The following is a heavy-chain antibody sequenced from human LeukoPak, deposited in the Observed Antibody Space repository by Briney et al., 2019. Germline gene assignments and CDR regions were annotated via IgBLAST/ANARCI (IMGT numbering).Heavy chain of an antibody. Sequence: GGSLRLSCTASGFTFGDYAMSWFRQAPGKGLEWVGFIRSKAYGGTTEYAASVKGRFTISRDDSKSIAYLQMNSLKTEDTAVYYCTRDLGEVGATNGFFGYWGQGTLVTVSS. V-gene: IGHV3-49*03. CDR2: IRSKAYGGTT. J-gene: IGHJ4*02. D-gene: IGHD1-26*01. CDR1: GFTFGDYA. CDR3: TRDLGEVGATNGFFGY.